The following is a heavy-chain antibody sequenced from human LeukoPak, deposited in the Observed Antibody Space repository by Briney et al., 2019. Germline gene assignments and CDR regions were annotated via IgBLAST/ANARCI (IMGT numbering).Heavy chain of an antibody. J-gene: IGHJ6*02. CDR3: ARTNFYYYGMDV. Sequence: SETLSLTCTVSGGSISSGGYYWSWIRQHPGKGLEWIGYIYYSGSTYYNPSLKSRVPISVDTSKNQFSLKLSSVTAADTAVYYCARTNFYYYGMDVWGQGTTVTVSS. CDR1: GGSISSGGYY. CDR2: IYYSGST. V-gene: IGHV4-31*03.